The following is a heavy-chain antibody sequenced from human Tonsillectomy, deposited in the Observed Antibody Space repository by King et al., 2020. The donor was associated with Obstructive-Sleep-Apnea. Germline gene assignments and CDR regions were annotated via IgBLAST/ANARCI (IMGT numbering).Heavy chain of an antibody. V-gene: IGHV2-5*02. CDR2: IYWDVDK. Sequence: LTWKESGPTLVKPTQTLTLTCTFSGFSLSTSGVGVGWIRQPPGKAREWLARIYWDVDKRYRPSLKSRLTITKDTSKNQVVLTMTKMDPVDTATYYCARQPDIAAAGQFDYWGQGTLVTVSS. J-gene: IGHJ4*02. CDR3: ARQPDIAAAGQFDY. D-gene: IGHD6-13*01. CDR1: GFSLSTSGVG.